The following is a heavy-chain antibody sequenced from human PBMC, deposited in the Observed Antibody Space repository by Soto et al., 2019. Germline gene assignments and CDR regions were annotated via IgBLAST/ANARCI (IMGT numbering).Heavy chain of an antibody. Sequence: QVQLVQSGAEVRKPGASVKVSCKTFGYTFTGYYIHWVRQSPGQGLEWMGWINPDSGGTNYPENFQGWVAMTRDTSTTSAHMELSRLKSDNTAVYYCVRKELGLSTKGHWFDSWGQGTLVTVSS. CDR3: VRKELGLSTKGHWFDS. V-gene: IGHV1-2*04. CDR1: GYTFTGYY. D-gene: IGHD3-16*02. J-gene: IGHJ5*01. CDR2: INPDSGGT.